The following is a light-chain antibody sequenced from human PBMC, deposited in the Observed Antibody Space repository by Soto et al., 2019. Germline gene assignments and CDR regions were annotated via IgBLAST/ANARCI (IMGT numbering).Light chain of an antibody. CDR2: GAS. CDR3: QHYRSSPPKYT. V-gene: IGKV3-20*01. Sequence: EIVLTQSPGTLSLPPGERATLSCRASQSVNNNYLAWYQQKPGQAPRLLIFGASSRATGIPDRFSGSGSGTDFTLTISRLEPEDFAVYYCQHYRSSPPKYTFGQGTNLEIK. J-gene: IGKJ2*01. CDR1: QSVNNNY.